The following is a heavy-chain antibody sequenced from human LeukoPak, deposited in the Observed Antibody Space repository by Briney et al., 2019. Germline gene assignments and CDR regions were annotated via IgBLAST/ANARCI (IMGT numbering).Heavy chain of an antibody. J-gene: IGHJ4*02. D-gene: IGHD6-13*01. CDR2: IIITSNTI. CDR3: ARMGIAAAGVDY. V-gene: IGHV3-48*01. Sequence: GGSLRLSCAASGFTFSTFSMDWVRQAPGRGLKWLSYIIITSNTIYYADSLKGRFTISRDNAKNSLYLQIDSLSVEDTAVYYCARMGIAAAGVDYWGQGTLVTVSS. CDR1: GFTFSTFS.